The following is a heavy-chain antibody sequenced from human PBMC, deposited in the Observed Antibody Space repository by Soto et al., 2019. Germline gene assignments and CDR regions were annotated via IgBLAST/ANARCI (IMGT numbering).Heavy chain of an antibody. D-gene: IGHD4-4*01. J-gene: IGHJ4*02. V-gene: IGHV4-39*01. Sequence: SETLSLTCTVSGGSISSSSYYWGWIRQPPGKGLEWIGSFYYSGSTYYNPSLKSRVTISVYTSRNQFSFKLSSVTAADTAVYYCARHTDNSRNFDYWGQGTLVTAPQ. CDR2: FYYSGST. CDR3: ARHTDNSRNFDY. CDR1: GGSISSSSYY.